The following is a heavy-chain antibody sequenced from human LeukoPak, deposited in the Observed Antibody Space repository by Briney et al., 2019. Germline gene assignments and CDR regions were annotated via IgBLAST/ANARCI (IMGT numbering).Heavy chain of an antibody. D-gene: IGHD3-3*01. V-gene: IGHV4-38-2*02. Sequence: SETLSLTCTVSGYSISSGYYWGWIRQPPGKGLEWIGSIHNSGSTYYNPSLKSRVTISVDKSKNQFSLKLSSVTAADTAVYYCARASRWSGYFDYWGQGTLVTVSS. CDR3: ARASRWSGYFDY. J-gene: IGHJ4*02. CDR2: IHNSGST. CDR1: GYSISSGYY.